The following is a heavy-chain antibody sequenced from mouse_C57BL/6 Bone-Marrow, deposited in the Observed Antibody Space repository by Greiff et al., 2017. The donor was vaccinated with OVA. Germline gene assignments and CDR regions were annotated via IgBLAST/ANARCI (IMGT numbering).Heavy chain of an antibody. V-gene: IGHV1-64*01. CDR3: ARNWAFCDFDV. CDR2: IHPNSGST. Sequence: QVQLQQPGAELVKPGASVKLSCKASGYTFTSYWMHWVKQRPGQGLEWIGMIHPNSGSTNYNEKFKSKATLTVDKSSSTAYMQLSSLTSEDSAVYYCARNWAFCDFDVWGTGTTVTVSS. CDR1: GYTFTSYW. D-gene: IGHD4-1*01. J-gene: IGHJ1*03.